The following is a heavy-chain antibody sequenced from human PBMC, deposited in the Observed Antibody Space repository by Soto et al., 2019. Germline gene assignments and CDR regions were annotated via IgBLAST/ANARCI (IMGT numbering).Heavy chain of an antibody. J-gene: IGHJ6*02. CDR2: INAGNGYT. CDR3: AIYYYYTLDV. Sequence: GASVKVSCKASGYTFTSYTLHWLRQAPGQRPEWMGWINAGNGYTKYSQKFQGRVTISRDTYASTAYMDLSSLTSEDTAVYYCAIYYYYTLDVWGQGTSVTVSS. V-gene: IGHV1-3*01. CDR1: GYTFTSYT.